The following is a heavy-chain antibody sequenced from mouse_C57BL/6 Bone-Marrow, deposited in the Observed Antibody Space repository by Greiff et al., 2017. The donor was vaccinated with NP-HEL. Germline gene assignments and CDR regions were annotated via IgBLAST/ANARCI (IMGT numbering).Heavy chain of an antibody. D-gene: IGHD2-3*01. CDR1: GYTFTSYG. J-gene: IGHJ2*01. CDR3: ATEGWLLRDYFDY. Sequence: QVQLKQSGAELARPGASVKLSCKASGYTFTSYGISWVKQRTGQGLEWIGEIYPRSGNTYYNEKFKGKATLTADKSSSTAYMELRSLTSEDSAVYFCATEGWLLRDYFDYWGQGTTLTVSS. CDR2: IYPRSGNT. V-gene: IGHV1-81*01.